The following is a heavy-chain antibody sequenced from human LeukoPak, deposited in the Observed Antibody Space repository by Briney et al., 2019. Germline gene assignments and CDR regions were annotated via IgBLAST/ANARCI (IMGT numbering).Heavy chain of an antibody. J-gene: IGHJ5*02. D-gene: IGHD2-2*01. Sequence: PSETLSLTCAVYGGSFSGYYWSWIRQPPGKGLEWIGEINHSGSTNYNPSLKSRVTISVDTSKNQFSLKLSSVTAADTAVYYCARGERYCSSTSCLNRYNWLDPWGQGTLVTVSS. CDR1: GGSFSGYY. V-gene: IGHV4-34*01. CDR2: INHSGST. CDR3: ARGERYCSSTSCLNRYNWLDP.